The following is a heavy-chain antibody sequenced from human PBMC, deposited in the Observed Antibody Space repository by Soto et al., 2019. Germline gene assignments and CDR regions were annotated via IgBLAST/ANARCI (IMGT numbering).Heavy chain of an antibody. CDR3: ASVGQPQHYYYGMDV. CDR2: IIPIFGTA. CDR1: GGTFSSYA. Sequence: ASVKVSCKASGGTFSSYAISWVRQAPGQGLEWMGGIIPIFGTANYAQKFQGRVTITADESTSTAYMELSSLRSEDTAVYYCASVGQPQHYYYGMDVWGQGTTVTVSS. J-gene: IGHJ6*02. V-gene: IGHV1-69*13. D-gene: IGHD1-1*01.